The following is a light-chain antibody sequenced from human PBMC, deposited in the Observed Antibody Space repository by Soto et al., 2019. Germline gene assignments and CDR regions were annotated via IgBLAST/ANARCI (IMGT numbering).Light chain of an antibody. CDR2: DAS. V-gene: IGKV3-11*01. CDR1: QSVSSY. J-gene: IGKJ1*01. Sequence: EIVLTQSPATLSLSPGERATLSCRASQSVSSYLAWYQQKPGQAPRLLIYDASNRATGIPARFSGSGSGTDFTLTISSLEPEDFAVYYCQQYGSSPTFGQGTKVDIK. CDR3: QQYGSSPT.